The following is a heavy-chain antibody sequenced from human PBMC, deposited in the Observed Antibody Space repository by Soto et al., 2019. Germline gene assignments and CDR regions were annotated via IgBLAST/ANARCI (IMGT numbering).Heavy chain of an antibody. CDR3: AKDFKPAKGPFQH. CDR2: ISYDGSNK. J-gene: IGHJ1*01. Sequence: QVQLVESGGGVVQPGRSLRLSCAASGFTFSSYGMHWVRQAPGKGLEWVAVISYDGSNKYYADSVKGRFTISRDNSKNTLYLQMNSLRAEDTAVYYCAKDFKPAKGPFQHWGQGTLVTVSS. V-gene: IGHV3-30*18. D-gene: IGHD2-2*01. CDR1: GFTFSSYG.